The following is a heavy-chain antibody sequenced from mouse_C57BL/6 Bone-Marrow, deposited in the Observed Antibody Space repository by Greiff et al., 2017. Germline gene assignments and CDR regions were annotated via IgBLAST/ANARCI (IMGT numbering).Heavy chain of an antibody. CDR2: IDPSDSYT. Sequence: VQLQQSGAELVKPGASVKLSCKASGYTFTSYWMQWVKQRPGQGLEWSGEIDPSDSYTNYHQKFKGKATLTVDTSSSTAYMQLRSLTSEVSAVYFCARGRCGNPWYGCVGGRGPTDSVSS. CDR1: GYTFTSYW. D-gene: IGHD1-2*01. J-gene: IGHJ1*03. CDR3: ARGRCGNPWYGCV. V-gene: IGHV1-50*01.